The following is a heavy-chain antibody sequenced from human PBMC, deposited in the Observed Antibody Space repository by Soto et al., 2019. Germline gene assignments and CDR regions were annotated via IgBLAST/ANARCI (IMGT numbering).Heavy chain of an antibody. CDR3: AHRGDSGVITDFNH. Sequence: SGPTLVNPTQTLTVTCNFSGFSLSTYGVGVGWIRQSPGQALQWLAFIFWDNNKHYNPLLESRLTVTRGTPDNQVVLTMTNMEPVDTGTYFFAHRGDSGVITDFNHWGQRIQVTVPS. J-gene: IGHJ1*01. CDR1: GFSLSTYGVG. D-gene: IGHD3-22*01. V-gene: IGHV2-5*02. CDR2: IFWDNNK.